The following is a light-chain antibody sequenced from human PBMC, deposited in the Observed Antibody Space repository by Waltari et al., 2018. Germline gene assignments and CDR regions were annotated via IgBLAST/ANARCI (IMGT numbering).Light chain of an antibody. Sequence: DIQMTQSPSSLSASVGDRVTLTCRASQGINNYLAWFQQKPGKAPKSLIYDASTLHSGVSSNFSGSGSGTDFTLTFSRLQREDVATYYCQQYNNYPPKFGGGTKVEIK. CDR3: QQYNNYPPK. CDR2: DAS. V-gene: IGKV1-16*02. J-gene: IGKJ4*02. CDR1: QGINNY.